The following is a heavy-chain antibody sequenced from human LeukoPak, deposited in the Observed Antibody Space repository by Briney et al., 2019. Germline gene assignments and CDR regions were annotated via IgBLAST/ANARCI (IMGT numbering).Heavy chain of an antibody. V-gene: IGHV1-2*02. Sequence: ASVKVSCKASGYTFTVYYMHWVRQAPGQGLEWMGWISPNNGDTKYARKFQGRVTMTRDTSISTVYMELSRLKSNDTAVYYCARRSPGYSGYYLDYWGQGTLVAVSS. CDR2: ISPNNGDT. CDR3: ARRSPGYSGYYLDY. D-gene: IGHD5-12*01. J-gene: IGHJ4*02. CDR1: GYTFTVYY.